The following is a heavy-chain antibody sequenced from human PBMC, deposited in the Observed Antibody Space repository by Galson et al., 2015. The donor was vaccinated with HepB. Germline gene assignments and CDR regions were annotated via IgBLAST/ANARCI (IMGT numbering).Heavy chain of an antibody. D-gene: IGHD6-19*01. Sequence: SLRLSCAASKFILANYAMTWVRQAPGKGLEWVSGMSDDGDNTFYADSVKGRFTISRDISKNTVYLQMNSLRVEDTAVYYCATRSGASGWYSYFQHWGQGTLVTVSS. CDR1: KFILANYA. CDR3: ATRSGASGWYSYFQH. CDR2: MSDDGDNT. J-gene: IGHJ1*01. V-gene: IGHV3-23*01.